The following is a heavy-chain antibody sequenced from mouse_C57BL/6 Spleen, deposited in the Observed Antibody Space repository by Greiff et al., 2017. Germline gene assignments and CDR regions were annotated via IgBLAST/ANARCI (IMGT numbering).Heavy chain of an antibody. CDR1: GFNIKDDY. Sequence: EVHLVESGAELVRPGASVKLSCTASGFNIKDDYMHWVKQRPEQGLEWIGWIDPENGDTEYASKFQGKATITADTSSNTAYLQLSSLTSEDTAGYYCTTDGSSHFFDDWGQGTTLTVSS. V-gene: IGHV14-4*01. J-gene: IGHJ2*01. CDR2: IDPENGDT. CDR3: TTDGSSHFFDD. D-gene: IGHD1-1*01.